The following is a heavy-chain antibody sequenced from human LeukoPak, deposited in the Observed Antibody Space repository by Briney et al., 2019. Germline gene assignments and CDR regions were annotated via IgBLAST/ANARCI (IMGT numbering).Heavy chain of an antibody. D-gene: IGHD6-19*01. V-gene: IGHV1-3*01. CDR3: ARVVADSSGWETLDY. J-gene: IGHJ4*02. CDR1: GYTFTSYA. CDR2: IDAGSGNT. Sequence: ASVKFSCKASGYTFTSYAMHWIRQAPGQRLEWMGWIDAGSGNTNYSQKFQGRVTMTRDTSTSTVYTELSSLRSEDTAVYYCARVVADSSGWETLDYWGQGTLVTVSS.